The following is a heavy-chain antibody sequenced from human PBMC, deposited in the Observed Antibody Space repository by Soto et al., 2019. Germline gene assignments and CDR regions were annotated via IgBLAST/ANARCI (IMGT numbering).Heavy chain of an antibody. D-gene: IGHD1-26*01. V-gene: IGHV1-2*04. J-gene: IGHJ5*02. CDR2: INPNSGGT. CDR1: GYTFTGYY. Sequence: QVQLVQSGAEVKKPGASVKVSCKASGYTFTGYYMHWVRQAPGQGLEWMGWINPNSGGTNYAQKFQGWVTMTRDTSISTAYMELSRLRSDDTAVYYCARDHVGRDSGSFGNWFDPWGQGTLVTVSS. CDR3: ARDHVGRDSGSFGNWFDP.